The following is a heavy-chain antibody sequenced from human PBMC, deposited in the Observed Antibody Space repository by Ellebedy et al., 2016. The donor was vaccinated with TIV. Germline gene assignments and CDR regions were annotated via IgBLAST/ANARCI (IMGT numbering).Heavy chain of an antibody. J-gene: IGHJ4*02. CDR1: EFTVGNNY. CDR2: IYSGGTT. D-gene: IGHD2-15*01. Sequence: PGGSLRLSCTASEFTVGNNYMAWVRQAPGKGLELVSLIYSGGTTHYADSVKGRFTISRDSFKNTLYLQMNSLRAEDTAVYYCMRRWSWGQGTLVTVSS. CDR3: MRRWS. V-gene: IGHV3-66*04.